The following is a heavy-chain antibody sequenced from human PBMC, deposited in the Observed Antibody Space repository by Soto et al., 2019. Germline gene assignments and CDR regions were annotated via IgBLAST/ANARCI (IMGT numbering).Heavy chain of an antibody. CDR1: GFIFSRHG. J-gene: IGHJ4*02. CDR2: ISYDGTNK. Sequence: GGSLRLSCAVSGFIFSRHGMHWVRQAPGKGLEWVALISYDGTNKFYADSVKGRFTVSRDNSKNTLYLQMNSLRGEDTAFYYCAQDLGGTYNLDYWGQGGLVTVSS. V-gene: IGHV3-30*18. D-gene: IGHD1-26*01. CDR3: AQDLGGTYNLDY.